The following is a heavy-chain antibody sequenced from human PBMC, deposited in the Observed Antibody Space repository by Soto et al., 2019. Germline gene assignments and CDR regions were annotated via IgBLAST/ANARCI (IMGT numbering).Heavy chain of an antibody. CDR3: ARAPRSGSSSWYWGGYYYGMDV. D-gene: IGHD6-13*01. J-gene: IGHJ6*02. Sequence: EVQLVESGGGLVQPGGSLRLSCAASGFTFSSYSMNWVRQAQGKGLEWVSYISSSSSTIYYADSVKGRFTISRDNAKNSLYLQMNRLRDEDTAVYYCARAPRSGSSSWYWGGYYYGMDVWGQGTTVTVSS. V-gene: IGHV3-48*02. CDR2: ISSSSSTI. CDR1: GFTFSSYS.